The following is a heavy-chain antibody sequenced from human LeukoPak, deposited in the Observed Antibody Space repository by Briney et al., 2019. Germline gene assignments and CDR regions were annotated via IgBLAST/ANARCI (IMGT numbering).Heavy chain of an antibody. V-gene: IGHV3-11*01. CDR2: ISSSGSTI. D-gene: IGHD4-23*01. J-gene: IGHJ4*02. CDR3: ARGHGGNSDYFDY. CDR1: GGSISSGGYS. Sequence: LSLTCAVSGGSISSGGYSWSWIRQAPGKGLEWVSYISSSGSTIYYADSVKGRFTISRDNAKSSLYLQMNSLRAEDTAVYYCARGHGGNSDYFDYWGQGTLVTVSS.